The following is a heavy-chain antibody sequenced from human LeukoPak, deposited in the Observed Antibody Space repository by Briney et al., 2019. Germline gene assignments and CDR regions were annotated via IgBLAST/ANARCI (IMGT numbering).Heavy chain of an antibody. CDR3: ARDCPASATPHDSSGYLHDAFDI. J-gene: IGHJ3*02. CDR2: IYYSGST. Sequence: PSETLSLTCTVSGGSISSSSYYWGWLRQPPGKGLEWIGSIYYSGSTYYNPSLKSRVTISVDTSKNQFSLKLSSVTAADTAVYYCARDCPASATPHDSSGYLHDAFDIWGQGTMVTVSS. D-gene: IGHD3-22*01. V-gene: IGHV4-39*07. CDR1: GGSISSSSYY.